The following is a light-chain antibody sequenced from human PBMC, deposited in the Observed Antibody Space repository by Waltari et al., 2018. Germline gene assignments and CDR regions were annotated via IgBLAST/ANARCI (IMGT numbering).Light chain of an antibody. CDR1: QSLLSSFNIKTY. Sequence: DIVLTQSPDSLAVSLGERATINCKSSQSLLSSFNIKTYIAWYQQKPGQPPKLLINWASARGSGVPERFSGSGSETDFTLTISSLQAEDVAVYYCHHYYIPPLTFGQGTRLEIK. J-gene: IGKJ5*01. CDR2: WAS. CDR3: HHYYIPPLT. V-gene: IGKV4-1*01.